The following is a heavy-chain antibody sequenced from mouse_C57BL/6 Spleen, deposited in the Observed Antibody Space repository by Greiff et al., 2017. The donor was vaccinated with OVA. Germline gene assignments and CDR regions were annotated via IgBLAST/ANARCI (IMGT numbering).Heavy chain of an antibody. D-gene: IGHD1-1*01. V-gene: IGHV1-26*01. CDR1: GYTFTDYY. CDR3: ARNYGSSLDYFDY. Sequence: VQLQQSGPELVKPGASVKISCKASGYTFTDYYMNWVKQSHGKSLEWIGDINPNNGGTSYNQKFKGKATLTVDKSSSTAYMELRSLTSEDSAVYYCARNYGSSLDYFDYWGQGTTLTVSS. J-gene: IGHJ2*01. CDR2: INPNNGGT.